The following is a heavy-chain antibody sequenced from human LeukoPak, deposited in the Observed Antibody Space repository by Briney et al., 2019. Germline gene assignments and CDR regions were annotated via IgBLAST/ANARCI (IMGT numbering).Heavy chain of an antibody. J-gene: IGHJ6*02. D-gene: IGHD2-2*01. CDR2: INSDGSST. V-gene: IGHV3-74*01. CDR1: GFTFSSYW. Sequence: PGGSLRLSCAASGFTFSSYWMHWVRQAPGKGLVWVSRINSDGSSTSYADSVKGRFTISRDNAKNTLYLQMNSLRAEDTAVYYCLPRIVPAFGRGYYYYGMDVWGQGTTVTVSS. CDR3: LPRIVPAFGRGYYYYGMDV.